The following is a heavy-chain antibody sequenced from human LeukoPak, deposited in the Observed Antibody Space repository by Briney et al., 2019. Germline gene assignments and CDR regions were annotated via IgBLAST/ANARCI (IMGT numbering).Heavy chain of an antibody. Sequence: QTSETLSLTCTVSGGSIAGSTYYWGWIRQPPGGGLEWIGSIYFSGTTYYNPSLKSRVTISVDTSKSQFSLKLSSVTAADTAVYYCARPRDDPSHKAPGYLDYWGQGTLVTVSS. CDR1: GGSIAGSTYY. J-gene: IGHJ4*02. CDR2: IYFSGTT. V-gene: IGHV4-39*01. CDR3: ARPRDDPSHKAPGYLDY. D-gene: IGHD5-24*01.